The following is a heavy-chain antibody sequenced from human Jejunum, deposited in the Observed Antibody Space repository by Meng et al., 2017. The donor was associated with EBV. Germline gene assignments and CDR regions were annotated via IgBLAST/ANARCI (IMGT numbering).Heavy chain of an antibody. V-gene: IGHV4-4*02. CDR1: GASISSSQW. D-gene: IGHD5-12*01. CDR3: ATSMSGYSYGYS. CDR2: IYYTGRT. J-gene: IGHJ5*02. Sequence: QVQVHDSGPGLVQPSGTLSLTCAVSGASISSSQWWIWVRQAPGEGLEWIGEIYYTGRTNYNPSLKSRVSMSIDKSKNQFSLNLNSVTVADTAVYYCATSMSGYSYGYSWGQGTLVTVSS.